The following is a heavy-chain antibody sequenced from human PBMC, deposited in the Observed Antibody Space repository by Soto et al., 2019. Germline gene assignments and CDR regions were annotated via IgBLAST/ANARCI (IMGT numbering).Heavy chain of an antibody. CDR2: ISGNGGST. CDR1: GFTYSSNA. CDR3: AKDIVPYYSASGSYYDS. J-gene: IGHJ4*02. Sequence: PGGSLRLSCAASGFTYSSNAMTWVRQAPGKGLECVSGISGNGGSTYYADSVKGRFTISRDNSKNTLYLQMNTLRAEDTAVYYCAKDIVPYYSASGSYYDSWGQGALVTVSS. V-gene: IGHV3-23*01. D-gene: IGHD3-10*01.